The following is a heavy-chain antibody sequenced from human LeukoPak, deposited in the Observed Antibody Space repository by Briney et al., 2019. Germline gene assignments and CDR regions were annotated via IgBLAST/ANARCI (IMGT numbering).Heavy chain of an antibody. J-gene: IGHJ3*02. CDR3: ARDGYCSGGSCYVGAFDI. CDR1: GGSISSGGYS. Sequence: SETLSLTCAVSGGSISSGGYSWSWIRQPPGKGLEWIGYIYHSGSTYYNPSLKSRVTISVDRSKNQFSLKLSSVTAADTAVYYCARDGYCSGGSCYVGAFDIWGQGTMVTVSS. V-gene: IGHV4-30-2*01. D-gene: IGHD2-15*01. CDR2: IYHSGST.